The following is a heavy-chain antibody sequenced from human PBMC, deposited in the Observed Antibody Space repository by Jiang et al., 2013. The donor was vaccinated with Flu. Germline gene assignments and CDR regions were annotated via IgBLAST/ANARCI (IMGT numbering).Heavy chain of an antibody. Sequence: SGAEVKKPGASVKVSCKASGYTFTSYYMHWVRQAPGQGLEWMGIINPSGGSTSYAQKFRGRVTMTRDTSTSTVYMELSSLRSEDTAVYYCARDLFIRDFWSSYYRKSENNYYYYYGMDVWGQGTTVTVSS. V-gene: IGHV1-46*01. J-gene: IGHJ6*02. CDR2: INPSGGST. CDR1: GYTFTSYY. CDR3: ARDLFIRDFWSSYYRKSENNYYYYYGMDV. D-gene: IGHD3-3*01.